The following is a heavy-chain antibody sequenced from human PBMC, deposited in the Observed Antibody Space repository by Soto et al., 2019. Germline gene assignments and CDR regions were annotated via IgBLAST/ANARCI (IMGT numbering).Heavy chain of an antibody. Sequence: QVQLVQSGAEVKKPGSSVKVSCKASGGTFSSYAISWVRQAPGQGLEWMGGIIPIFGTANYAQKFQGRVTITADESTNTAYMELSSLRSEDMAVYYCASRRAASYGNNLFDPWGQGTLVTVSA. J-gene: IGHJ5*02. CDR1: GGTFSSYA. CDR2: IIPIFGTA. D-gene: IGHD5-18*01. V-gene: IGHV1-69*01. CDR3: ASRRAASYGNNLFDP.